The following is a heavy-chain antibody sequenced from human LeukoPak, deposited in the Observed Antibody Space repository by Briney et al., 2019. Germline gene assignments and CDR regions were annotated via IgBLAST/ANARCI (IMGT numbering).Heavy chain of an antibody. Sequence: ASVKVSCKASGYTFTSYYMHWVRQAPGQGLEWMGIINPSGGSTSYAQKFQGRVTITRDTSTSTVYMELSSLRSEDTAVYYCARGGNYYDSSGYYYDPSSYYYGMDVWGQGTTVTVSS. CDR1: GYTFTSYY. J-gene: IGHJ6*02. V-gene: IGHV1-46*01. CDR2: INPSGGST. CDR3: ARGGNYYDSSGYYYDPSSYYYGMDV. D-gene: IGHD3-22*01.